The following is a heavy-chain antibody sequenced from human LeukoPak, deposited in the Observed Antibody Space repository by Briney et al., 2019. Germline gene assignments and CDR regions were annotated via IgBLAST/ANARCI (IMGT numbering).Heavy chain of an antibody. CDR2: IYHSGST. CDR3: AGAYYDFWSGYQSAHFDY. J-gene: IGHJ4*02. D-gene: IGHD3-3*01. CDR1: GGSISSSNW. V-gene: IGHV4-4*02. Sequence: SETLSLTCAVSGGSISSSNWWSWVRQPPGKGLEWIGEIYHSGSTNYNPSLKSRVTISVDRSKNQFSLKLSSVTAADTAVYYCAGAYYDFWSGYQSAHFDYWGQGTLVTVSS.